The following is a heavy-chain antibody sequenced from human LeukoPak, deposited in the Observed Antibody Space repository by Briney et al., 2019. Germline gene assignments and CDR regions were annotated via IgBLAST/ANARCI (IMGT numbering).Heavy chain of an antibody. J-gene: IGHJ3*02. CDR1: GGSISSYY. CDR2: IYYSGST. V-gene: IGHV4-59*08. Sequence: SETLSLTCTVSGGSISSYYWSWIRQPTGKGLEWIGYIYYSGSTNYNPSLKSRVTISVDTSKNQFSLKLSSVTAADTAVYYCAGSFDAFDIWGQGTMVTVSS. CDR3: AGSFDAFDI.